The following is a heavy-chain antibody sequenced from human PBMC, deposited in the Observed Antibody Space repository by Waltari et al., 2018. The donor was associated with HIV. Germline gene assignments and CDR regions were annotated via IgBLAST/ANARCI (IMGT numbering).Heavy chain of an antibody. CDR2: ISGSGGST. Sequence: EVQLLESGGGLVQPGGSLSLSCAASGFTFSSYAMSWVRQAPGKGLEWVSAISGSGGSTYYADSVKGRFTISRDNSKNTLYLQMNSLRAEDTAVYYCAKDVTMIVVVMSYFDYWGQGTLVTVSS. CDR3: AKDVTMIVVVMSYFDY. J-gene: IGHJ4*02. V-gene: IGHV3-23*01. D-gene: IGHD3-22*01. CDR1: GFTFSSYA.